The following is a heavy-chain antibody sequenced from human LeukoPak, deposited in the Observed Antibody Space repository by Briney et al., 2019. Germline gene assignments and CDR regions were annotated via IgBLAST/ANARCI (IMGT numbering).Heavy chain of an antibody. D-gene: IGHD6-13*01. CDR1: GYTFTGYY. V-gene: IGHV1-2*04. CDR2: INPNSGGT. Sequence: ASVKVSCKASGYTFTGYYMHWVRQAPGQGLEWMGWINPNSGGTNYAQKFQGWVTMTRDTSISTAYMELSRLRSDDTAVYYCARGSSAAAGPFDNWFDPWGQGTLVTVSS. CDR3: ARGSSAAAGPFDNWFDP. J-gene: IGHJ5*02.